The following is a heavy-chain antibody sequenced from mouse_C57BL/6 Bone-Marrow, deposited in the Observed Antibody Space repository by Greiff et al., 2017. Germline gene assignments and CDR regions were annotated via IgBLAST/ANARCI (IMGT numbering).Heavy chain of an antibody. D-gene: IGHD2-2*01. V-gene: IGHV2-9-1*01. CDR3: ARDYGYDGGYYYAMDY. CDR2: IWTGGGT. J-gene: IGHJ4*01. Sequence: VKLMESGPGLVAPSQSLSITCTVSGFSLTSYAISWVRQPPGKGLEWLGVIWTGGGTNYNSALKSRLSISKDNSKSQVFLKMNSLQTDDTARYYCARDYGYDGGYYYAMDYWGQGTSVTVSS. CDR1: GFSLTSYA.